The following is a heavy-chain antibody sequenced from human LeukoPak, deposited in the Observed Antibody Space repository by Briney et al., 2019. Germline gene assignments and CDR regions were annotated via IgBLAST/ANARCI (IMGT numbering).Heavy chain of an antibody. CDR2: IHSSGTLM. D-gene: IGHD3-22*01. CDR3: ARDSLHNYVCIGFGYYFDY. Sequence: EPGGSLRLSCAASGFTFNTYEMIWVRQAPGKGLEWISYIHSSGTLMYYADSVKGRFTISRDSAKNSLYLQLTSLRADDTAVYYCARDSLHNYVCIGFGYYFDYWGQGTLVTVSS. CDR1: GFTFNTYE. V-gene: IGHV3-48*03. J-gene: IGHJ4*02.